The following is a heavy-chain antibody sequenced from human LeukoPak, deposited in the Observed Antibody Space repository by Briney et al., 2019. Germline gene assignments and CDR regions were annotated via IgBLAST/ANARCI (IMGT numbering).Heavy chain of an antibody. J-gene: IGHJ5*02. CDR1: GFTFSSYS. V-gene: IGHV3-21*01. D-gene: IGHD6-19*01. CDR2: ISSSSSYI. Sequence: PGGSLRLSCAASGFTFSSYSMNWVRQAPGKGLEWVSSISSSSSYIYYADSVKGRFTISRDNAKNSLYLQMNSLRAEDTAVYYCARAPGSSGWLARRVNWFDPWGQGTLVTVSS. CDR3: ARAPGSSGWLARRVNWFDP.